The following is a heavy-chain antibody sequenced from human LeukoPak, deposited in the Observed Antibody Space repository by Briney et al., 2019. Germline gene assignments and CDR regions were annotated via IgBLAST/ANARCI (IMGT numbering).Heavy chain of an antibody. D-gene: IGHD6-19*01. Sequence: SETLSLTCAVSGGSISSSNWWSWVRQPPGKGLEWIGEIYHSGSTNYNPSLKSRVTISVDKSKNQFSLKLSSVTAADTAVYYCARDYSSGWCVFDYWGQGTLVTVSS. CDR1: GGSISSSNW. CDR3: ARDYSSGWCVFDY. J-gene: IGHJ4*02. CDR2: IYHSGST. V-gene: IGHV4-4*02.